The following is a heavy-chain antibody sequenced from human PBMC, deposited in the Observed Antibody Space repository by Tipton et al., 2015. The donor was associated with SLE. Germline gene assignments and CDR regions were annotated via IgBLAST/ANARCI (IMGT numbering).Heavy chain of an antibody. CDR3: ARGILGDPVAFDM. CDR1: GFKFSDYY. CDR2: IATSGSPI. J-gene: IGHJ3*02. Sequence: SLRLSCAASGFKFSDYYMIWIRQAPGKGLEWVSFIATSGSPIYYSDSVKGRFTISRDNAKNSLYLHMNSLRAEDTAVYYCARGILGDPVAFDMWGQGTMGIVSS. V-gene: IGHV3-11*01. D-gene: IGHD1-26*01.